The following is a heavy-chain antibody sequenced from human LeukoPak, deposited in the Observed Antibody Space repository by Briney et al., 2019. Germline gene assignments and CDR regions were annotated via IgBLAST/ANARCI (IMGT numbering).Heavy chain of an antibody. J-gene: IGHJ6*04. V-gene: IGHV3-21*01. CDR1: GFTFSSYS. CDR3: ARDTPYYYGMDV. CDR2: ISSSSSYI. Sequence: PGGSLRLSCAASGFTFSSYSMNWVRQAPGKGLEWVSSISSSSSYIYYADSVKGRFTISRDNAKNSLYLQMNSLRAEDTAVYYCARDTPYYYGMDVWGKGTTVTVPS.